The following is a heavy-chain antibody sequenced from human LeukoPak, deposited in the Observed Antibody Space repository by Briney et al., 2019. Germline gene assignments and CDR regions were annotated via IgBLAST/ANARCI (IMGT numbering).Heavy chain of an antibody. J-gene: IGHJ4*02. CDR1: GYTFTSYG. Sequence: ASVKVSCKASGYTFTSYGISWVRQAPGQGLEWMGWISAYNGNTNYAQKLQGRVTMTTDTSTSTAYMELRSLRSDDTAVYYCARVYSSGYDMREFDYWGQGTLVTVSS. CDR2: ISAYNGNT. V-gene: IGHV1-18*01. CDR3: ARVYSSGYDMREFDY. D-gene: IGHD5-12*01.